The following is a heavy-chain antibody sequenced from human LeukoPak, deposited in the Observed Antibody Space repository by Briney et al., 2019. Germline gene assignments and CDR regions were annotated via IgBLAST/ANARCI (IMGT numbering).Heavy chain of an antibody. CDR2: INHSGST. J-gene: IGHJ4*02. Sequence: SGTLSLTCAVYGGSFSGYYWSWIRQPPGKGLEWIGEINHSGSTNYNPFLKSRVTISVDTSKNQFSLRLSSVTAADTAVYYCARGRGDSSGYYRFDYWGQGTLVTVSS. CDR3: ARGRGDSSGYYRFDY. V-gene: IGHV4-34*01. CDR1: GGSFSGYY. D-gene: IGHD3-22*01.